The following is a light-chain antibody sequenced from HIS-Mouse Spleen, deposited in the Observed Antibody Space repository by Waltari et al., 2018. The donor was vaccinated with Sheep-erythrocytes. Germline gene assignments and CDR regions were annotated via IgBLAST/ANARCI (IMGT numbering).Light chain of an antibody. Sequence: DIQMTQSPSSVSGSVGDRVTINCRASQGISSWLAWDQQKPGKAPKLLIYAASSLQRGVPSRFSGSGSGTDFTLTISSLQPEDFATYYCQQANSFPLSFGGGTKVEIK. CDR3: QQANSFPLS. J-gene: IGKJ4*01. V-gene: IGKV1-12*01. CDR2: AAS. CDR1: QGISSW.